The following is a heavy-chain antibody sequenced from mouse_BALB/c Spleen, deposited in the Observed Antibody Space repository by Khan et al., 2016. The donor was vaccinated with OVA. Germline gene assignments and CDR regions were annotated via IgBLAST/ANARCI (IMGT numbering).Heavy chain of an antibody. D-gene: IGHD1-1*01. CDR2: ISYSGST. CDR1: GYSITSNYA. V-gene: IGHV3-2*02. CDR3: AKKDYYGYAMDY. Sequence: EVQLQESGPGLVKPSQSLSLTCTVTGYSITSNYAWNWIRQFPGNKLEWMGYISYSGSTSYNPSLKSRISITRATSKNQFFLQLNSVTTEDTTTYYCAKKDYYGYAMDYWGQGTSVTVSS. J-gene: IGHJ4*01.